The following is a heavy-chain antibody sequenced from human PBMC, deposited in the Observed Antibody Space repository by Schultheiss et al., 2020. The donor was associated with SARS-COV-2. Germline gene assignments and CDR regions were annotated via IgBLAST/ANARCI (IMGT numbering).Heavy chain of an antibody. V-gene: IGHV4-34*01. Sequence: SETLSLTCAVSGGSFYWIWIRQPPGKGLEWIGEINHVGGTSYNSSLKSRVTISVDTSKNQFSLKLSSVTAADTAVYYCARRQWLPRYFDLWGRGTLVTVSS. CDR1: GGSFY. J-gene: IGHJ2*01. D-gene: IGHD6-19*01. CDR2: INHVGGT. CDR3: ARRQWLPRYFDL.